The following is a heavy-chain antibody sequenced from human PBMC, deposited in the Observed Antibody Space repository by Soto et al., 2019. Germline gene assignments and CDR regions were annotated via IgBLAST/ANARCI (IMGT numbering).Heavy chain of an antibody. V-gene: IGHV3-23*01. CDR2: IDGSGGGT. CDR1: GFPFSTTD. J-gene: IGHJ5*02. CDR3: AKNSGSFNT. Sequence: PGGSLRLSCAASGFPFSTTDMSWVRQAPGKGLEWVSTIDGSGGGTYYADFVKGRFTISRDNSKNTVYLQMTTLRVDDTAKYYCAKNSGSFNTWGQGTLVTVSS. D-gene: IGHD3-10*01.